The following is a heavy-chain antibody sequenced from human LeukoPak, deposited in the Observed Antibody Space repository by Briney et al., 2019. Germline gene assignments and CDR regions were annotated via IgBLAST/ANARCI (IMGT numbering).Heavy chain of an antibody. CDR2: INDSGRS. CDR1: GGSFSGYY. D-gene: IGHD1-26*01. CDR3: AKSGGSGLIDY. J-gene: IGHJ4*02. V-gene: IGHV4-34*01. Sequence: SETLSLTCAVYGGSFSGYYWSWIRQPPGKGLEWIGEINDSGRSNYKSSLKSRVTISEDTSKNQFSLKLSSVTAADTAVYYCAKSGGSGLIDYWGQGTLVTVSS.